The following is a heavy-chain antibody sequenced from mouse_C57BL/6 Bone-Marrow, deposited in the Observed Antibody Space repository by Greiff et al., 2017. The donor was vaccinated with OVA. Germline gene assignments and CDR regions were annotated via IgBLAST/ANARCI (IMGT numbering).Heavy chain of an antibody. D-gene: IGHD1-1*01. CDR3: AGGYYGSGCWYVDD. V-gene: IGHV1-76*01. CDR1: GYTFTDYY. Sequence: QVQLKQSGAELVRPGASVKLSCKASGYTFTDYYITWVKQRPGQGLEWIAMIYPGSGNTYYNEKFKGKATLTAEKSSSTAYMQLSSLTSEDSAVYVCAGGYYGSGCWYVDDWGTGTTVTVSS. CDR2: IYPGSGNT. J-gene: IGHJ1*03.